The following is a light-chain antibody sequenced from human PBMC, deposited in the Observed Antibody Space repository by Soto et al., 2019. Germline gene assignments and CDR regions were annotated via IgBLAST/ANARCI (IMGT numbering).Light chain of an antibody. CDR2: RNN. CDR1: SSNIGSNY. J-gene: IGLJ1*01. V-gene: IGLV1-47*01. CDR3: AAWDDSLRKV. Sequence: SVLTQPPSASGTPGQRVTISCSGSSSNIGSNYVYWYQQLPGTAPKLLIYRNNQRPSGVPDRFSGSKSGTSASLAISGLRSEDEAGYYCAAWDDSLRKVFGTGTKVTV.